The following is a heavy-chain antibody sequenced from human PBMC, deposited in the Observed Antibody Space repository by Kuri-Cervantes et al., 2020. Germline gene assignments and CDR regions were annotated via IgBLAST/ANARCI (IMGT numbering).Heavy chain of an antibody. CDR2: INPSGGST. J-gene: IGHJ3*02. CDR3: ARVNYYDSSRNAFDI. CDR1: GYTFTSYY. Sequence: ASVKVSCKASGYTFTSYYMHWVRQAPGQGLEWMGIINPSGGSTSYAQKFQGRVTMTRDTSTSTVYMELSSLGSEDTAVYYCARVNYYDSSRNAFDIWGQGTMVTVSS. D-gene: IGHD3-22*01. V-gene: IGHV1-46*01.